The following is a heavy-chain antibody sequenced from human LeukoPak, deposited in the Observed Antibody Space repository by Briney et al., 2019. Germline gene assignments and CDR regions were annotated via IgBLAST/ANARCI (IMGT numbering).Heavy chain of an antibody. Sequence: SETLSLTCTVSGGSISSYYWSWIRQPPGKGLEWIGEINHSGSTNYNPSLKSRVTISVDTSKNQFSLKLSSVTAADTAVYYCARGRKGSGSYYWAGGHNWFDPWGQGTLVTVSS. J-gene: IGHJ5*02. CDR3: ARGRKGSGSYYWAGGHNWFDP. D-gene: IGHD3-10*01. CDR1: GGSISSYY. CDR2: INHSGST. V-gene: IGHV4-34*01.